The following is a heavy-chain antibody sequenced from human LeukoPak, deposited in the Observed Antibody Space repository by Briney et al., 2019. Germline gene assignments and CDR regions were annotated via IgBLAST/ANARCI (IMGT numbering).Heavy chain of an antibody. CDR2: VYPGDSDT. CDR3: ARHYFSGTTVRYYYYGMDV. CDR1: GYSFTSYW. Sequence: GESLKISCKGSGYSFTSYWIGWVRQMPGKGLEWMGIVYPGDSDTRYSPSFQGQVTISADKSISTAYLQWSSLKASDTAMYYCARHYFSGTTVRYYYYGMDVWGQGTTVTVSS. V-gene: IGHV5-51*01. D-gene: IGHD1-1*01. J-gene: IGHJ6*02.